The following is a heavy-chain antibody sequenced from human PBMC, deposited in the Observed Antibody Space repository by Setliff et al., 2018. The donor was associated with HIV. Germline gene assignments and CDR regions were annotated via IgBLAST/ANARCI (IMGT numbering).Heavy chain of an antibody. CDR1: KLTFHGDA. V-gene: IGHV3-23*01. D-gene: IGHD1-26*01. Sequence: GGSLRLSCADPKLTFHGDAGRWGRQDPGRGLEWVSSIGGSGAVTYYAASVKGRFTISRDNLKHILYLQMDNLRAEDTAVYYCERRISSGSYYDYWGPGTLVTVSS. J-gene: IGHJ4*02. CDR2: IGGSGAVT. CDR3: ERRISSGSYYDY.